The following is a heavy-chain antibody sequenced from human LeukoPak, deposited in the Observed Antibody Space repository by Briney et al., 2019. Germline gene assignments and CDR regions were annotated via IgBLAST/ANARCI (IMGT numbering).Heavy chain of an antibody. V-gene: IGHV4-61*02. Sequence: SETLSLTXTVPGGSIRTASYYWSCIRQPAGKGLEWIGCIYTSGSTNYNPSLKSRVTISIDTSKNQFSLKLNSVTAADTAVYYCANAYGDYGYGNWFDPWGQGTLVTVSS. CDR3: ANAYGDYGYGNWFDP. CDR2: IYTSGST. CDR1: GGSIRTASYY. D-gene: IGHD4-17*01. J-gene: IGHJ5*02.